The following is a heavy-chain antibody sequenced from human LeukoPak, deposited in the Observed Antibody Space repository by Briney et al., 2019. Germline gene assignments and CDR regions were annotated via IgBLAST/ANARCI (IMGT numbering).Heavy chain of an antibody. V-gene: IGHV1-69*13. CDR1: GGTFSSYA. CDR3: ARVTAFPPYYYGMDV. D-gene: IGHD5-18*01. J-gene: IGHJ6*02. CDR2: IIPIFGTA. Sequence: SVTVSCKASGGTFSSYAISWVRQAPGQGLEWMGGIIPIFGTANSAQKFQGRVTITADESTSTAYMELSSLRSEDTAVYYCARVTAFPPYYYGMDVWGQGTTVTVSS.